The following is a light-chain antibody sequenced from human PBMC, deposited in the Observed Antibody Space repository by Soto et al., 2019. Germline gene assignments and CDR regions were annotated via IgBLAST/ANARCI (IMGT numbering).Light chain of an antibody. CDR2: DSS. Sequence: EIVLTQSPGTLSLSPGERATLSCRASQSVSSNYLAWYQQKPGQSPRLLIYDSSTRAAGIPDRFSGSGSGTDFTLTISRLEPEEFAVYYCQQYGSSLFTFGPGTKVDIK. CDR3: QQYGSSLFT. J-gene: IGKJ3*01. V-gene: IGKV3-20*01. CDR1: QSVSSNY.